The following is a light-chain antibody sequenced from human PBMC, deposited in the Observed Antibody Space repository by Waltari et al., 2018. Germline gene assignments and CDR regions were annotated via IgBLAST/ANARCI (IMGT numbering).Light chain of an antibody. V-gene: IGKV3-15*01. Sequence: EIVMTQSPATLSVSPGERATLSCRASQNVTTYLAWYQQKPGQAPRLLIHRASIRATDIPGRFSGSGSGTEVTRTISGLQSEDFAVYFCQHYNNWPLTFGGGTKVEIK. CDR2: RAS. J-gene: IGKJ4*01. CDR3: QHYNNWPLT. CDR1: QNVTTY.